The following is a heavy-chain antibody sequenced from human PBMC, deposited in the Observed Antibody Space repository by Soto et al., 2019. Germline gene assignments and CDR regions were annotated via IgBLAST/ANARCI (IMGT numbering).Heavy chain of an antibody. D-gene: IGHD6-6*01. Sequence: SETLSLTCTVSGGSISSSSYYWGWIRQPPGKGLEWIGSIYYSGSTYYNPSLKSRVTISVDTPKNQFSLKLSSVTAADTAVYYCARLGAARRSWFDPWGQVTLVTVSS. J-gene: IGHJ5*02. CDR3: ARLGAARRSWFDP. CDR1: GGSISSSSYY. CDR2: IYYSGST. V-gene: IGHV4-39*01.